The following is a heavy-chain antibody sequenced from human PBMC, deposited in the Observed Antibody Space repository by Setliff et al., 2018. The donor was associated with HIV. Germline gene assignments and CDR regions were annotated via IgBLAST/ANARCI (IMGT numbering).Heavy chain of an antibody. CDR3: ARSGYYWDDAFDI. V-gene: IGHV4-4*07. J-gene: IGHJ3*02. D-gene: IGHD3-22*01. CDR1: AGAITNYY. Sequence: PSETLSLTCTVSAGAITNYYWNWIRQAAGKGLEWIGRVHFSGTTTIYNPSLKSRVTMSVDRSKKQFSLRLTSVTAADTALYYCARSGYYWDDAFDIGGQGAMFTVSS. CDR2: VHFSGTT.